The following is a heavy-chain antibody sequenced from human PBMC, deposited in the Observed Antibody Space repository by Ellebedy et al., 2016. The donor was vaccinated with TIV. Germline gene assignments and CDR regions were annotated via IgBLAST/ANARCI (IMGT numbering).Heavy chain of an antibody. CDR3: ARRYCSSTSCYTNAFDI. Sequence: GGSLRLSCKGSGYSFTSYWIGWVRQMPGKGLEWMGIIYPGDSDTRYSPSFQGQVTISADKSISTAYLQWSSLKASDTAMYYCARRYCSSTSCYTNAFDIWGQGTMVTVSS. CDR2: IYPGDSDT. D-gene: IGHD2-2*02. CDR1: GYSFTSYW. J-gene: IGHJ3*02. V-gene: IGHV5-51*01.